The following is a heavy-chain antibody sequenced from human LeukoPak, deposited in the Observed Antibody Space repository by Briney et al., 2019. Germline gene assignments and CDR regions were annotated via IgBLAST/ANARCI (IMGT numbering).Heavy chain of an antibody. D-gene: IGHD3-22*01. CDR3: ARGGENYSDSSGYYSLDH. CDR2: IYYPGSP. J-gene: IGHJ4*02. CDR1: GASISSGDSF. V-gene: IGHV4-31*02. Sequence: SQTLSLTCIVSGASISSGDSFWTWIRHHPGRGLELVGHIYYPGSPYYNPSLKSRITISVDTAKNQFSLKLSSVTAANTAVYYCARGGENYSDSSGYYSLDHWGQGTRVTVSS.